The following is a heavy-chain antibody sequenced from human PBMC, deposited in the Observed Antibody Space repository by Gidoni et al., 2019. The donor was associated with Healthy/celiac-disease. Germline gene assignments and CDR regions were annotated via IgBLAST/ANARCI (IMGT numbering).Heavy chain of an antibody. D-gene: IGHD3-10*01. CDR2: IKQDGREK. CDR3: ASEEVHGGYYFDY. J-gene: IGHJ4*02. CDR1: VFTFSSYW. Sequence: EVQLVESGGGLVQPGGSLRLSCAASVFTFSSYWMSVVRQAPGKGLEWVANIKQDGREKYYVDSVKGRCTISRDNAKNSLYLQMNSLRAEDTAVYYCASEEVHGGYYFDYWGQGTLVTVSS. V-gene: IGHV3-7*03.